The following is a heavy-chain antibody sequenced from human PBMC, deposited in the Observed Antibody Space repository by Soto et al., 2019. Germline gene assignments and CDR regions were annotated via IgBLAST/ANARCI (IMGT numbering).Heavy chain of an antibody. V-gene: IGHV4-34*01. J-gene: IGHJ5*02. CDR3: ARGPRLLLAALWFDP. D-gene: IGHD2-15*01. Sequence: PWETLSLTCAGNGGSFSGYNFSWICHPPGKGLEWIGKINHSGSTNYNPSLKSRVTISVDTSKNQFSLKLSSVTAADTAVYYCARGPRLLLAALWFDPWGQGTLVTVS. CDR1: GGSFSGYN. CDR2: INHSGST.